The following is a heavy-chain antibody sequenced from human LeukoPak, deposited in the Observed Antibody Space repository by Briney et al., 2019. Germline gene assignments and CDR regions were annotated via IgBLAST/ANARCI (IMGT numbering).Heavy chain of an antibody. CDR3: ARDLGISGWYAPPLGYFDY. D-gene: IGHD6-19*01. V-gene: IGHV1-2*02. CDR1: GYTFTDDY. Sequence: ASVKVSCKASGYTFTDDYIHWVRQAPGQGLEWLGWINTKSGATNYAQNFQGRVTMTRDTSMSTTYMELKRLRSDDTAVYYCARDLGISGWYAPPLGYFDYWGQGTLLTVSS. J-gene: IGHJ4*02. CDR2: INTKSGAT.